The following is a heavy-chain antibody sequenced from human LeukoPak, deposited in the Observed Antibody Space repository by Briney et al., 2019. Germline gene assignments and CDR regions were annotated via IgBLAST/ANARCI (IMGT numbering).Heavy chain of an antibody. J-gene: IGHJ3*01. CDR2: IGSTDGST. Sequence: GGSLRLSCAASGFAFRTYAMDWVRQAPGKGLEWVSAIGSTDGSTYYPDSVKGRFTISRDNSNNTLYLHMSSLKVHPSALYNCSRDFLPYAYGFSRVALVVWGHGTVVTVSS. D-gene: IGHD2/OR15-2a*01. V-gene: IGHV3-23*01. CDR3: SRDFLPYAYGFSRVALVV. CDR1: GFAFRTYA.